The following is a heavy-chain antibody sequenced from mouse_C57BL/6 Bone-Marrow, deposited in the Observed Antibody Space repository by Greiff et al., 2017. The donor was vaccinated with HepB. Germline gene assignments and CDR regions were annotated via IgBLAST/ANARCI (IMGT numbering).Heavy chain of an antibody. Sequence: EVKLVESGGGLVQPGGSLSLSCAASGFTFTDYYMSWVRQPPGKALEWLGFIRNKTNGYTTEYSASVKGRFTISRDNSQSILYLQMNALRAEDSATYYCARYGYYGSRGNFDYWGQGTTLTVSS. V-gene: IGHV7-3*01. D-gene: IGHD1-1*01. J-gene: IGHJ2*01. CDR3: ARYGYYGSRGNFDY. CDR1: GFTFTDYY. CDR2: IRNKTNGYTT.